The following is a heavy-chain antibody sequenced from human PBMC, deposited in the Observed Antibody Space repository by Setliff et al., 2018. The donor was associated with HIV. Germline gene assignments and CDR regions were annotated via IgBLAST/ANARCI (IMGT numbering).Heavy chain of an antibody. D-gene: IGHD3-22*01. CDR1: SGSMTGHY. Sequence: SETLSLTCSVSSGSMTGHYWTWVRQPPGKGLEWIGYLHSLGSSRVSDTPNYSPSLKSRITISLDTSKRQFSLTMTSVTAADTAVYYCTRHNNDDNSGYLSFRHWGQGALVTVSS. V-gene: IGHV4-59*08. CDR3: TRHNNDDNSGYLSFRH. J-gene: IGHJ1*01. CDR2: LHSLGSSRVSDTP.